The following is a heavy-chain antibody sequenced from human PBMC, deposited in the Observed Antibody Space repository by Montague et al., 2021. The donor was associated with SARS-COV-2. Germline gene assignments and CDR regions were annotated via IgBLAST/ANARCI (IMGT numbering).Heavy chain of an antibody. CDR3: ARGSYGPEAFDI. CDR1: GGSISSYY. V-gene: IGHV4-59*01. Sequence: SETLSLTCTVSGGSISSYYWGWTRQPPGKGLEWIGNIDYSGSTNYNPSLTSRVTISLDTSKNQFSLKLTSVTAADTAVYYCARGSYGPEAFDIWGPGTTVTVSS. D-gene: IGHD5-18*01. CDR2: IDYSGST. J-gene: IGHJ3*02.